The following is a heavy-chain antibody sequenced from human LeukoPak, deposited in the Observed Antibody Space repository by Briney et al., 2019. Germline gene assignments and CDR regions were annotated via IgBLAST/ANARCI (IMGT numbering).Heavy chain of an antibody. Sequence: GGSLRLSCAASGFTFSSYWMNWARQAPGKGLEWVASINHNGNVNYYVDSVKGRFTISRDNAKKSLYLQMSNLRAEDTAVYFCARGGGLDVWGQGATVTVSS. CDR2: INHNGNVN. J-gene: IGHJ6*02. D-gene: IGHD3-16*01. CDR1: GFTFSSYW. V-gene: IGHV3-7*03. CDR3: ARGGGLDV.